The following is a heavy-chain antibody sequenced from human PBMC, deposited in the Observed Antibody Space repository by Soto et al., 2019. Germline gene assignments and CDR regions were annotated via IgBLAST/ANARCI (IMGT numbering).Heavy chain of an antibody. V-gene: IGHV4-30-4*01. J-gene: IGHJ3*02. CDR2: IFSSGST. CDR1: GDSIGSGNKY. D-gene: IGHD7-27*01. Sequence: PSATLAITCTVSGDSIGSGNKYWSWIRQAPGKGLEWIGYIFSSGSTYYNPSLKSRVTISVDTSKNQFSLKLSSVTAADTAVYYCARVISHLGAFDIWGQGTMVPVSS. CDR3: ARVISHLGAFDI.